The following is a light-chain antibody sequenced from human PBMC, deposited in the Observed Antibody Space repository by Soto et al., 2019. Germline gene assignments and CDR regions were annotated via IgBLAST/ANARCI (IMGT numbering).Light chain of an antibody. V-gene: IGKV1-5*01. CDR1: QSISSW. J-gene: IGKJ5*01. CDR3: QQYNSYSIT. CDR2: DAS. Sequence: DIQMSQSPSTLSAYVADRVTITCRASQSISSWLAWFQQKPGKAPKLLIYDASSLESGVPSRFSGSGSGTEFTLTISSLQPDDFATYYCQQYNSYSITFGQGTRLEIK.